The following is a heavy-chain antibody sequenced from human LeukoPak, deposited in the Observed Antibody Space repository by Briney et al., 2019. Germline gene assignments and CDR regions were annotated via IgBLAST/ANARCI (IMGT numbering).Heavy chain of an antibody. CDR1: GFTLSSYA. J-gene: IGHJ4*02. V-gene: IGHV3-23*01. D-gene: IGHD3-16*01. CDR2: VTGGGYTT. Sequence: GGSLRPSCPASGFTLSSYAMSWVSQAPGKGLEWVSTVTGGGYTTYYADSVRGRFTISRDNSKNTLFLQMNSLRAEDTAVYYCARSPYIGSHIYLDYWGQGTLVTVSS. CDR3: ARSPYIGSHIYLDY.